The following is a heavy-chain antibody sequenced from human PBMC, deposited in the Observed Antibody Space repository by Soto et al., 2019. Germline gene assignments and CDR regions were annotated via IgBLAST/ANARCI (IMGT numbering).Heavy chain of an antibody. V-gene: IGHV4-31*03. CDR3: ARTPLL. J-gene: IGHJ4*02. CDR1: GDYITSNSYY. CDR2: IYYSGST. Sequence: SETLSLTCTVSGDYITSNSYYWSWIRQHPGKGLEWIGYIYYSGSTYYNPSLKSRVTISVDTSKNQFSLKLSSVTAADTAVYYCARTPLLWGQGTLVTVSS. D-gene: IGHD1-26*01.